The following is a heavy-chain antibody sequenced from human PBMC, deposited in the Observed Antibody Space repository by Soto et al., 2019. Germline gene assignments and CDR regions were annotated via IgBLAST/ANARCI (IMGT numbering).Heavy chain of an antibody. Sequence: PSETLSLTCTVSGGSISSGDYYWSWIRQPPGKGLEWIGYIYYSGSTYYNPSLKSRVTISVDTSKNQFSLKLSSVTAADTAVYYCARVRDDYYDSGIDYWGQGTLVTVS. V-gene: IGHV4-30-4*01. CDR2: IYYSGST. D-gene: IGHD3-22*01. CDR1: GGSISSGDYY. CDR3: ARVRDDYYDSGIDY. J-gene: IGHJ4*02.